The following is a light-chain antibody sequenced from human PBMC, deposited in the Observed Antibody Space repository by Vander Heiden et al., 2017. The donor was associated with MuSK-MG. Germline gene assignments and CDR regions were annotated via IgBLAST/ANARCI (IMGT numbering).Light chain of an antibody. CDR3: QQDDSTPHT. J-gene: IGKJ3*01. Sequence: DIVMTQSPDSLAVYLGERATINCKSSQSVLYSSNNKNYLAWYQQKPGQPPKLLIYWASTRESGVPDRFSGSGSGTDFTLTISSLQAEDVAVYYCQQDDSTPHTFGHGTKVDIK. CDR1: QSVLYSSNNKNY. CDR2: WAS. V-gene: IGKV4-1*01.